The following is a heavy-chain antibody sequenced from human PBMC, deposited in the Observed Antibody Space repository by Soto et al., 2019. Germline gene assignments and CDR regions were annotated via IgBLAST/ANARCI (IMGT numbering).Heavy chain of an antibody. J-gene: IGHJ4*01. Sequence: GGSLRLSCAASGLTFSSYSMNWVRQAPGKGLEWVSSISSSSSYIYYADSVKGRFTISRDNSKNTLYLQMNSLRAEDTAVYYCARERNYDFLTDPNDYWGQGTRVTVPS. CDR3: ARERNYDFLTDPNDY. V-gene: IGHV3-21*01. CDR1: GLTFSSYS. CDR2: ISSSSSYI. D-gene: IGHD3-9*01.